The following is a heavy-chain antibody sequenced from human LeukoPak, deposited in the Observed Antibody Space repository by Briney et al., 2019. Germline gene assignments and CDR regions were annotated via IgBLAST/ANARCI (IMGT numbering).Heavy chain of an antibody. CDR1: GFTFSGYW. CDR3: ARDKIVGATYFDY. CDR2: IKEDGSDK. Sequence: TGGSLRLSCAASGFTFSGYWMSWVRQAPGKGLEWVANIKEDGSDKYYVDSVMGRFTVSRDNARNSLHLQMNSLRAEDTAVYYCARDKIVGATYFDYWGQGTLVTVSS. D-gene: IGHD1-26*01. J-gene: IGHJ4*02. V-gene: IGHV3-7*01.